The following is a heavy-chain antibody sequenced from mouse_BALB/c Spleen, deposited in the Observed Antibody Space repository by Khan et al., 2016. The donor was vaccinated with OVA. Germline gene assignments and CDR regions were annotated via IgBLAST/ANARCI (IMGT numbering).Heavy chain of an antibody. CDR2: IYPGDDNT. CDR3: AREGYYDSRRAWFAY. V-gene: IGHV1-80*01. CDR1: GYAFSSYW. D-gene: IGHD1-1*01. J-gene: IGHJ3*01. Sequence: QVQLQQSGAELVRPGSSVKISCKASGYAFSSYWMNWVKQRPGQGLEWIGQIYPGDDNTYYNGKFKGKVTLTSDKSSSTAYLHLTSLTSEESAVYFCAREGYYDSRRAWFAYWGQGTLVTVSA.